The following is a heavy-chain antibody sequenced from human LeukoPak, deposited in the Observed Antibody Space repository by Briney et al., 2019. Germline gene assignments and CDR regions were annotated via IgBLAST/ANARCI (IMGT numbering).Heavy chain of an antibody. CDR1: GSSITSNYF. CDR2: IYYSWGM. V-gene: IGHV4-38-2*01. D-gene: IGHD1-14*01. Sequence: SETLSLTCAVSGSSITSNYFWGWIRQPPGKALEWIATIYYSWGMYFNPSLKSRVTVSLDASKNQFSLKMTSLTAADTAIYYCARNLTAGFFDYWGQGIMVTASS. CDR3: ARNLTAGFFDY. J-gene: IGHJ4*02.